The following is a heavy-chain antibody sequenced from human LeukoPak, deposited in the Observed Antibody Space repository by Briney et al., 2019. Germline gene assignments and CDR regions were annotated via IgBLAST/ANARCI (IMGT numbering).Heavy chain of an antibody. CDR3: ANWGRFDP. CDR1: GFTFSSYS. CDR2: ISSDGNKK. V-gene: IGHV3-30*18. Sequence: GGSLRLSCAASGFTFSSYSMNWVRQAPGKGLEWVAVISSDGNKKYYGDSVKGRFTISRDNSKNMVYLQMNSLRAEDTAVYYCANWGRFDPWGQGTLVTVSS. D-gene: IGHD3-16*01. J-gene: IGHJ5*02.